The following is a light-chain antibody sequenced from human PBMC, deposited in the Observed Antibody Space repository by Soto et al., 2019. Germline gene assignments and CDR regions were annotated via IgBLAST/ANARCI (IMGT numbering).Light chain of an antibody. Sequence: DAQMTQSPSTLSASVGDSVTITCRASQSISMWLAWYQQKAGKAPNLLIYKASSLEGGVPSRFSGSGSGTEFTLTISSLQSDDFATYYCQQYNHYQWTFGQGTKVEV. CDR3: QQYNHYQWT. V-gene: IGKV1-5*03. J-gene: IGKJ1*01. CDR1: QSISMW. CDR2: KAS.